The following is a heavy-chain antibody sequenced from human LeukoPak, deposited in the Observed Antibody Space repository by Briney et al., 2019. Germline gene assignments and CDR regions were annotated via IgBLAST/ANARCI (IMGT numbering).Heavy chain of an antibody. CDR3: AKGNSGTLFDY. J-gene: IGHJ4*02. Sequence: GGSLRLSCAASGFTFSNYAMSWVRQAPGKGLEWVSGISGSGSSIYFANSVKGRVTISRDNSKNTLYLQMNSLRAGDTAVYYCAKGNSGTLFDYWGQGTLVTVSS. V-gene: IGHV3-23*01. CDR1: GFTFSNYA. CDR2: ISGSGSSI. D-gene: IGHD1-1*01.